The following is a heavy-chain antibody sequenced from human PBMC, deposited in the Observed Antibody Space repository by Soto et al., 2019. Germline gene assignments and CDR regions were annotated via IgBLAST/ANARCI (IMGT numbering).Heavy chain of an antibody. V-gene: IGHV1-69*13. Sequence: SVKVSCKASGGTFSSYAISWVRQAPGQGLEWMGGVIPIFGTANYAQKFQGRVTITADESTSTAYMELSSLRSEDTAVYYCARHHTQYQLPASAFDIWGQGTMVTASS. CDR3: ARHHTQYQLPASAFDI. J-gene: IGHJ3*02. D-gene: IGHD2-2*01. CDR2: VIPIFGTA. CDR1: GGTFSSYA.